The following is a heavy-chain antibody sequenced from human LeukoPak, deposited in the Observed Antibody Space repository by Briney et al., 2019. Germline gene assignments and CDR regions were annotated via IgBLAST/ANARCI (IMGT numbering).Heavy chain of an antibody. CDR3: ARDLGQYYYDSSGLGFDY. CDR1: QFSISYDW. J-gene: IGHJ4*02. V-gene: IGHV3-7*01. D-gene: IGHD3-22*01. CDR2: IKEDGRDI. Sequence: PGGSLRLSCAASQFSISYDWMHWVRQAPGKGLEWVASIKEDGRDIHYLDSVKGRFSISRDNAKNSLYLEMNTLRAEDTAVYYCARDLGQYYYDSSGLGFDYWGQGTLVTVSS.